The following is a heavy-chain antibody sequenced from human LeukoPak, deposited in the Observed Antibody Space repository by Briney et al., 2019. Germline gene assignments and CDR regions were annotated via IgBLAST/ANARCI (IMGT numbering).Heavy chain of an antibody. CDR3: ARGRNCSGGSCFRDWFDP. D-gene: IGHD2-15*01. CDR2: IYYSGST. J-gene: IGHJ5*02. Sequence: SETLSLTCTVSGGSISSNYWSWIRQPPGKGLEWIGYIYYSGSTNYNPSLKSRVTISVDTSKDQFSLKLSSVTAADTAVYYCARGRNCSGGSCFRDWFDPWGQGTLVTVSS. V-gene: IGHV4-59*08. CDR1: GGSISSNY.